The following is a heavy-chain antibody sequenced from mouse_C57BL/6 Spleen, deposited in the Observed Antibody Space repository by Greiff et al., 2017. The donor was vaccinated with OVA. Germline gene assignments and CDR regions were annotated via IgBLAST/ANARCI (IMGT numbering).Heavy chain of an antibody. CDR1: EYEFPSHD. Sequence: DVKLVESGGGLVQPGESLKLSCESNEYEFPSHDMSWVRKTPEKRLELVAAINSDGGSTYYPDTMERRFIISRDNTKKTLYLQMSSLRSEDTALYYCARHAGSNYGNYAMDYWGQGTSVTVSS. D-gene: IGHD2-5*01. J-gene: IGHJ4*01. CDR3: ARHAGSNYGNYAMDY. CDR2: INSDGGST. V-gene: IGHV5-2*01.